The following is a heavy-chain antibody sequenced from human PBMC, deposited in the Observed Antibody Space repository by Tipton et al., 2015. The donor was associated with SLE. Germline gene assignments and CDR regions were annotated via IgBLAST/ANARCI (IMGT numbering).Heavy chain of an antibody. Sequence: TLSLTCTVSGGSISSYYWSWSRQPPGKGLEWIGYIYTSGSTNYNPSPKSRVTISVDTSKNQFSLKLSSVTAADTAVYYCAREPEQSLFDYWGQGTLVTVSS. CDR2: IYTSGST. CDR1: GGSISSYY. CDR3: AREPEQSLFDY. V-gene: IGHV4-4*08. J-gene: IGHJ4*02. D-gene: IGHD6-19*01.